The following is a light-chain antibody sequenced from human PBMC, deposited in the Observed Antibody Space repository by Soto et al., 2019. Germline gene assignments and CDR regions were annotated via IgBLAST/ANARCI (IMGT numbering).Light chain of an antibody. CDR3: NSYTSTSNDYV. V-gene: IGLV2-14*01. CDR2: EVS. CDR1: SSDIGGYNY. Sequence: QSVLTQPASVSGSPGQSITISCTGTSSDIGGYNYVSWYQQHPGKAPNLMIYEVSNRPSGISNRFSGSKSGNTASLTISGLQAEDEADYYCNSYTSTSNDYVFGTGTKLTVL. J-gene: IGLJ1*01.